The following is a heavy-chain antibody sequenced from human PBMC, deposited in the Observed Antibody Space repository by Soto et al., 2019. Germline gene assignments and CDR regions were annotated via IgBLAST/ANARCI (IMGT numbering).Heavy chain of an antibody. CDR3: ARSGGWTFDY. J-gene: IGHJ4*02. V-gene: IGHV4-4*02. D-gene: IGHD6-19*01. CDR2: VYHRGLT. Sequence: QVQLQESGPGLVKPSETLSLTCAVSGGSITIENWWNWVRQSPGRGVEWIGEVYHRGLTNYSPSLRSRLTVSMDKSKNQFSLELRFVTAADTAVYFCARSGGWTFDYWGQGTLVAVSS. CDR1: GGSITIENW.